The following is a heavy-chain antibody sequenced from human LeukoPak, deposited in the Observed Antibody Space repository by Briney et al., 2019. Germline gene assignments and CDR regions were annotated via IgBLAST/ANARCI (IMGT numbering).Heavy chain of an antibody. J-gene: IGHJ4*02. D-gene: IGHD3-16*01. Sequence: GGSLRLSCVASGFTFSNYGMRWVRQAPGKGLEWVATITYDGSSEYYADSVKDRFTVSRDNSKNTLYLQMSSLKTEDTAVYYCAKRGDGGHKSLEYWGQGTLVIVSS. V-gene: IGHV3-30*18. CDR1: GFTFSNYG. CDR2: ITYDGSSE. CDR3: AKRGDGGHKSLEY.